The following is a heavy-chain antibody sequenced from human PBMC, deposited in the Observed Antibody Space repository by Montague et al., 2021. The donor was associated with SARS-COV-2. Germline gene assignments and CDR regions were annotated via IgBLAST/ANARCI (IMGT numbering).Heavy chain of an antibody. Sequence: TLSLTCTVSGGSISSGGYYWSWIRPHPGKGLEWIGYIYYSGSTYYNPSLKSRVTISVDTSKNQFSLRLSSVTAADTAVYYCARVSVEMATMGVYYYYGMDVWGQGTTVTVSS. V-gene: IGHV4-31*03. J-gene: IGHJ6*02. CDR3: ARVSVEMATMGVYYYYGMDV. CDR1: GGSISSGGYY. CDR2: IYYSGST. D-gene: IGHD5-24*01.